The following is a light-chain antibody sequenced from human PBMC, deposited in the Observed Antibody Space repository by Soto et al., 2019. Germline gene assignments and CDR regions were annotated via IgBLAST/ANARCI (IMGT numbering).Light chain of an antibody. J-gene: IGLJ2*01. CDR2: GNS. CDR1: SSNIGAGYD. CDR3: QSYDNSLVVVV. Sequence: QSVLTQPPSVSGAPGQRVTISCTGSSSNIGAGYDVHWYQQLPGTAPKLLIYGNSNRPSGVPDRFSGSKSGTSASLAITGLQAEDEADYYCQSYDNSLVVVVFGGGTKLTVL. V-gene: IGLV1-40*01.